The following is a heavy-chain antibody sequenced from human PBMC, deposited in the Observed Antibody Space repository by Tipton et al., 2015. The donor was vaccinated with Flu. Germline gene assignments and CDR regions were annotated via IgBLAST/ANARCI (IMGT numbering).Heavy chain of an antibody. Sequence: TLSLTCTVSGDSITSGNYYWTWIRQSAGKGLEWIGRVSSSGSTRYNPSLKGRATISLDMSRNQFSLKLISVTAADTAVYYCTRGAIYYDSRGFEYYRFGPWGQGSLGSVSS. CDR2: VSSSGST. J-gene: IGHJ5*02. CDR1: GDSITSGNYY. CDR3: TRGAIYYDSRGFEYYRFGP. V-gene: IGHV4-61*02. D-gene: IGHD3-22*01.